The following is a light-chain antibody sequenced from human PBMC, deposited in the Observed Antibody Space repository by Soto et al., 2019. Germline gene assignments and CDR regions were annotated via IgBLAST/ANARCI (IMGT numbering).Light chain of an antibody. CDR3: QQYLHTPRT. CDR1: QSVLYSSNNKNY. V-gene: IGKV4-1*01. J-gene: IGKJ1*01. Sequence: DAVMTQSPDSLAASLGERATINSKSSQSVLYSSNNKNYLAWYQQKPGQPPKLLIYWASTRESGVPDRFSGSGSGTDFTLTISSLQAEDVAVYYCQQYLHTPRTFGQGTKVEI. CDR2: WAS.